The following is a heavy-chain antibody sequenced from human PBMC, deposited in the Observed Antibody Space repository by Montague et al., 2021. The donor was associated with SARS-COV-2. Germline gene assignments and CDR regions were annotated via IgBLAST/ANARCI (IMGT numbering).Heavy chain of an antibody. D-gene: IGHD6-13*01. CDR1: GDRVSSNSAA. CDR3: ASGRMVPYSSSWTTLYYYYGIYG. Sequence: CAISGDRVSSNSAAWNWIRPSPSRRLDRLGSTYYKSKWYNDYAXXXKXXXTIXPDTSKNQFFLQLNSVTPEDTAVYYCASGRMVPYSSSWTTLYYYYGIYGWGKGTTGTVSS. J-gene: IGHJ6*04. CDR2: TYYKSKWYN. V-gene: IGHV6-1*01.